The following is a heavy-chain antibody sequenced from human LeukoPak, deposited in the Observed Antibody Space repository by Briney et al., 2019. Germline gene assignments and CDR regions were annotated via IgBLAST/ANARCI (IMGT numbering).Heavy chain of an antibody. CDR3: ARDRRAKSFWSGYLPYHY. J-gene: IGHJ4*02. Sequence: GASVKVSFKASGYTFTGYYMHWVRQAPGQGLEWMGWINPNSGGTNYAQKFQGRVTMTRDTSISTAYMELSRLRSDDTAVYYCARDRRAKSFWSGYLPYHYWGQGTLVTVSS. V-gene: IGHV1-2*02. CDR1: GYTFTGYY. D-gene: IGHD3-3*01. CDR2: INPNSGGT.